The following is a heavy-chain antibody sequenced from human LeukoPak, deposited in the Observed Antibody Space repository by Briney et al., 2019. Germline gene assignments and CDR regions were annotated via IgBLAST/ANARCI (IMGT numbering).Heavy chain of an antibody. CDR3: ARVSSAGTVRPFDY. V-gene: IGHV3-30*04. Sequence: GRSLRLSCAASGFTFSSDAMHWVRQAPGKGLEWVAVISYDGSNKYYADSVKGRFTISRDTFKNTLYLQMNSLRAEDTAVYYCARVSSAGTVRPFDYWGQGTLVTVSS. D-gene: IGHD6-19*01. CDR2: ISYDGSNK. CDR1: GFTFSSDA. J-gene: IGHJ4*02.